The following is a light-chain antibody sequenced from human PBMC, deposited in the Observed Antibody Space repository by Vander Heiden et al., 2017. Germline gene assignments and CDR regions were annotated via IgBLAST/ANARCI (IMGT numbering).Light chain of an antibody. CDR1: SGHSSYA. CDR3: QTWGTGSNWV. Sequence: QLVLTQSPSASASLGASVTLTCTLSSGHSSYAIAWHQQQPEKGPRYLMKLNSDGSHSKGDGIPDRFSGSSSGAERYLTISSLQSEDEADYYCQTWGTGSNWVFGGGTKLTAL. V-gene: IGLV4-69*01. J-gene: IGLJ3*02. CDR2: LNSDGSH.